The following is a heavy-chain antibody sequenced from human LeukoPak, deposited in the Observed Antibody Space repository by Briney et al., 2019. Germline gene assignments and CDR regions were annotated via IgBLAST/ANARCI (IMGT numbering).Heavy chain of an antibody. Sequence: GGSLRLSCPASGFTVSRYAMSWVRQAPGKGLEWVSSISGSGGSTYYADSVKSRFTISRDNSKNTLFLQMNSLRAEDTAVYYCAKRAVPGNAFFDNWGQGTLVTVSS. CDR2: ISGSGGST. V-gene: IGHV3-23*01. D-gene: IGHD6-19*01. J-gene: IGHJ4*02. CDR1: GFTVSRYA. CDR3: AKRAVPGNAFFDN.